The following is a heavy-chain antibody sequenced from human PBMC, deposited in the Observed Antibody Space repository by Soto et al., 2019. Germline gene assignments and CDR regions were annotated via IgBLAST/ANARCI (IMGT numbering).Heavy chain of an antibody. CDR2: IDGGDSYT. V-gene: IGHV5-10-1*01. J-gene: IGHJ4*02. CDR1: GYSFRSYW. CDR3: ARHYYSAAASEY. Sequence: EVRLVQSGAEVKKPGESLKLSCQASGYSFRSYWISWVRQMPGRGLVWLGRIDGGDSYTKYNPSFEGHVTMSHDESISTAYLQWSILKASDTATYFCARHYYSAAASEYWGQGTVVTVSS. D-gene: IGHD6-13*01.